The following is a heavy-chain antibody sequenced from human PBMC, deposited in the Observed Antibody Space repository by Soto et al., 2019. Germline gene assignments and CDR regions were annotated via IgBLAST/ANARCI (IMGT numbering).Heavy chain of an antibody. CDR3: ARGSTGQGRHWFAP. CDR1: GDSVSNSGYY. CDR2: VSFSGSK. V-gene: IGHV4-39*01. J-gene: IGHJ5*02. Sequence: SETLSLTCTVSGDSVSNSGYYWGWIRQSPGKRLEWIGSVSFSGSKYYNPSLRSRVTFSVDTSKTLISLKLRSVTAADTAVYYCARGSTGQGRHWFAPWGQGTLVTVSS. D-gene: IGHD6-13*01.